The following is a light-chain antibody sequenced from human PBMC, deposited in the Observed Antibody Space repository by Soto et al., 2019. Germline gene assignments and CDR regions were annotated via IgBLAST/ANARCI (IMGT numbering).Light chain of an antibody. V-gene: IGKV3D-15*01. CDR2: GAS. CDR3: QQYYNWPIT. CDR1: QTVSSN. J-gene: IGKJ2*01. Sequence: TKCVVTLSVSAGERAAVYCVASQTVSSNLAWYQQKPGQAPKLLIYGASTMATVIPSRFSGSGSGTDFTLTINSLQSEDFAVYFCQQYYNWPITFGQGTNLEIK.